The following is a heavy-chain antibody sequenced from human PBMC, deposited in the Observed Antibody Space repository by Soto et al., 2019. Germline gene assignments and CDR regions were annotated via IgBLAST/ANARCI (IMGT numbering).Heavy chain of an antibody. D-gene: IGHD2-2*01. J-gene: IGHJ6*03. CDR3: ARNSQLLHMDV. V-gene: IGHV4-31*03. CDR1: GGSISSGGYY. Sequence: PSETLSLTCTVSGGSISSGGYYWSWIRQHPGKGLEWIGYIYYSGSTYYNPSLKSRVTISVDTSKNQFSLKLSSVTAADTAVYYCARNSQLLHMDVWGKGTTVTVSS. CDR2: IYYSGST.